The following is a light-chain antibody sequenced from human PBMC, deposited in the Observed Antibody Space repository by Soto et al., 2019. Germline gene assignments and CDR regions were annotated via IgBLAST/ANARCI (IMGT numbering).Light chain of an antibody. CDR3: QQYDNLPT. J-gene: IGKJ5*01. Sequence: DIEMTQYTSSLSASVGDRFTVTCQVSHDISNYLNWYQQKPVKAPKLLIYDASNLETGVPSRFSGSGSGTDFTFTISILQPEGIATYYCQQYDNLPTFGQGTLLEI. CDR1: HDISNY. CDR2: DAS. V-gene: IGKV1-33*01.